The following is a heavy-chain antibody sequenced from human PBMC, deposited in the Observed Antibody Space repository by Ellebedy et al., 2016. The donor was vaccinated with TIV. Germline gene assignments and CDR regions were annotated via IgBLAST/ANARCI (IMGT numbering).Heavy chain of an antibody. V-gene: IGHV3-30-3*02. CDR3: AKEGSQGYTMGGMDV. J-gene: IGHJ6*02. CDR1: GFSFNSQA. D-gene: IGHD3-10*01. CDR2: ISLDGRTE. Sequence: GGSLRLSXAGSGFSFNSQAMHWVRQAPGKGLEWVAGISLDGRTEHYVDSVKGRLTISRDNSKKTLYLQMNSLRPEDTAVYYCAKEGSQGYTMGGMDVWGQGTTVIVSS.